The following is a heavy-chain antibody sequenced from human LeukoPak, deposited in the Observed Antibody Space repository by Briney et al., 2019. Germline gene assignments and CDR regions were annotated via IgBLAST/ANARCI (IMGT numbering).Heavy chain of an antibody. Sequence: KPGGSLRLSCAASGFTFSSYAMHWVREAPGKGLEWVAVISYDGSNKYYADSVKGRFTISRDNSKNTLYLQMNSLRAEDTAVYYCARGDGYWGQGTLVTVSS. J-gene: IGHJ4*02. CDR2: ISYDGSNK. V-gene: IGHV3-30-3*01. CDR1: GFTFSSYA. CDR3: ARGDGY.